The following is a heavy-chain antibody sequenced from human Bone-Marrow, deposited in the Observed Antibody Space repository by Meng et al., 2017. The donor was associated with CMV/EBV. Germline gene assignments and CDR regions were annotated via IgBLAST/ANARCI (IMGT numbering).Heavy chain of an antibody. Sequence: GESLKISCAASGFTFSDYYMSWIRQAPGKGLEWVSYISSSGSTIYYADSVKGRFTISRDNAKNSLYLQMNSLRAEDTAVYYCARAYCSSTSCYKGRGYYYYGMDVWGQGTTVTVSS. J-gene: IGHJ6*02. D-gene: IGHD2-2*02. V-gene: IGHV3-11*01. CDR1: GFTFSDYY. CDR2: ISSSGSTI. CDR3: ARAYCSSTSCYKGRGYYYYGMDV.